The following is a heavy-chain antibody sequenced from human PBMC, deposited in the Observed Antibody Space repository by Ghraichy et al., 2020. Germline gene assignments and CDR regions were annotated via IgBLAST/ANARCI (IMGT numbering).Heavy chain of an antibody. J-gene: IGHJ4*02. CDR2: IFYTGST. V-gene: IGHV4-39*02. D-gene: IGHD6-19*01. CDR1: GGSISSSSYY. CDR3: ARLGGSDWPVDY. Sequence: SETLSLTCTVSGGSISSSSYYWGWIRQPPGKGLEWIGSIFYTGSTYYNPSLKSRVTISVDKAKNHFSLKLTSVTAADTAVYYCARLGGSDWPVDYWGQGTLVTVSS.